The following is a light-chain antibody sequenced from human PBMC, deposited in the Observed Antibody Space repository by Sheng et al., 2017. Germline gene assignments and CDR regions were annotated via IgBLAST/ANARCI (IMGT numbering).Light chain of an antibody. V-gene: IGKV1-5*03. CDR2: KAS. J-gene: IGKJ1*01. CDR3: QQYSTFPWT. Sequence: DIQMTQSPSTLSASVGDRVTITCRASQSISSWLAWYQQTPVKAPKLLIYKASSLESGVPSRFSGGGSGTEFTLTISSLQPDDFATYYCQQYSTFPWTFGQGTKVEIK. CDR1: QSISSW.